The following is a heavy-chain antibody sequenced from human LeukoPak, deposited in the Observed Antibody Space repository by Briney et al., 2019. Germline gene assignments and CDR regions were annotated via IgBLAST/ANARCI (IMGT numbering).Heavy chain of an antibody. D-gene: IGHD1-26*01. V-gene: IGHV3-33*01. CDR2: AYGDGSSQ. Sequence: GGSLRLSCAASGFPFSGYGMHWVRQAPGKGLEWVAVAYGDGSSQYYAGSVKGRFTISGDNAKNSLYLQMNSLRAEDTAVYYCARAGIVGATSYYWGQGTLVTVSS. J-gene: IGHJ4*02. CDR1: GFPFSGYG. CDR3: ARAGIVGATSYY.